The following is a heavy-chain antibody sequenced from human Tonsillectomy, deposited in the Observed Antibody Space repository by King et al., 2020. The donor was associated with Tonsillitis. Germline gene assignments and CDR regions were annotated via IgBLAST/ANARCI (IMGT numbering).Heavy chain of an antibody. CDR3: ARGGRNGDYENWFDS. Sequence: QLQESGPGLVKPSETLSLTCTVSGGSISSSTYYWGWIRQPPGKGLEWIGSIYYSGSTYYNPSLKSRVTISVDTSKNQFSLKLSSVTATETAVYYCARGGRNGDYENWFDSWGQGTLVTVSS. V-gene: IGHV4-39*01. D-gene: IGHD4-17*01. J-gene: IGHJ5*01. CDR1: GGSISSSTYY. CDR2: IYYSGST.